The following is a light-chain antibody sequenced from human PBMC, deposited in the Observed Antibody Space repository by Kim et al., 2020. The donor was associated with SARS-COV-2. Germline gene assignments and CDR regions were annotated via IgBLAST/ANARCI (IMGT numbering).Light chain of an antibody. V-gene: IGKV1-5*03. CDR1: QSISGY. CDR3: QQYSTYWT. CDR2: KAS. J-gene: IGKJ1*01. Sequence: DIQMTQSPSTLSASVGDRVTITCRASQSISGYLAWYQQKPGKVPNLLIYKASSLESGVPARFSGSGSGTEFTLTISSLQPDDFATYYCQQYSTYWTFGQGTKVDIK.